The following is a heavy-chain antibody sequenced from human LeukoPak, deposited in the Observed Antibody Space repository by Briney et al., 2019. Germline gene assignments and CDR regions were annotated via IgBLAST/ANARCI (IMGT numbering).Heavy chain of an antibody. Sequence: PSETLSLTCTVSGGSISSGDYYWSWIRQPPGKGLEWIGYIYYSGSTYYNPSLKSRVTISVDTSKNQFSLKLSSVTAADTAVYYCAGDTVWQNHAFDIWGQGTMVTVSS. CDR1: GGSISSGDYY. CDR2: IYYSGST. J-gene: IGHJ3*02. V-gene: IGHV4-30-4*01. D-gene: IGHD2-8*01. CDR3: AGDTVWQNHAFDI.